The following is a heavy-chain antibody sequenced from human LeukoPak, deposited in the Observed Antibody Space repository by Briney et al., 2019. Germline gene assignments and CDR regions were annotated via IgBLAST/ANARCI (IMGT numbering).Heavy chain of an antibody. J-gene: IGHJ4*02. CDR2: IYYSGST. D-gene: IGHD2-2*02. CDR3: ARVGYCSSTSCYNWPDY. Sequence: SETLSLTCTVSGGSISSYYWSWIRQPPGKGLEWIGYIYYSGSTNYNPPLKCRVTISVDTSKNQFSLKLSSVTAADTAVYYCARVGYCSSTSCYNWPDYWGQGTLVTVSS. CDR1: GGSISSYY. V-gene: IGHV4-59*08.